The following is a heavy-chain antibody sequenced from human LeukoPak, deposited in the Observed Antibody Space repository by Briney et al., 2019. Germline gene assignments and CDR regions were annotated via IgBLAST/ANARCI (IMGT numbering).Heavy chain of an antibody. Sequence: PGGSLRLSCAASGFTFSSYWMHWVRHAPGKGLVWVSRINTDGSSTTYADSVKGRFTISRDNAKNTLYLQMNSLRAEDTAVYYCARPRAYDTRDFDYWGQGTLVTVSS. CDR3: ARPRAYDTRDFDY. J-gene: IGHJ4*02. D-gene: IGHD3-22*01. V-gene: IGHV3-74*01. CDR1: GFTFSSYW. CDR2: INTDGSST.